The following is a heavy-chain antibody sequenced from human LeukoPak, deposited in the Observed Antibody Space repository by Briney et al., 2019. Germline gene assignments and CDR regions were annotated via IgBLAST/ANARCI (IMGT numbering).Heavy chain of an antibody. D-gene: IGHD6-6*01. J-gene: IGHJ5*02. V-gene: IGHV3-23*01. Sequence: GGSLRLSCAASGSTFSRYGMSWVRQAPGKGLEWVSGISGWGDTAYYADSVKGRFTISRDNSKNTLYLQMNSLRAEDTAVYYCAKYGGSSSRLNWFDPWGQGTLVTVSS. CDR1: GSTFSRYG. CDR2: ISGWGDTA. CDR3: AKYGGSSSRLNWFDP.